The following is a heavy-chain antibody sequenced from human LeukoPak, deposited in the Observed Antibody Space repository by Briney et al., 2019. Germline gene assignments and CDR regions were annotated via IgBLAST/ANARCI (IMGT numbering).Heavy chain of an antibody. V-gene: IGHV4-61*02. CDR1: GGSISSGSYY. CDR3: ARDLIYGERAFDI. Sequence: PSQTLSLTCTVSGGSISSGSYYWSWIRQPAGKGLEWIGRIYTSGSTNYNPSLKSRVTISVDTSKNQFSLKLSSVTAADTAVYYCARDLIYGERAFDIWGQGTMVTVSS. J-gene: IGHJ3*02. D-gene: IGHD4-17*01. CDR2: IYTSGST.